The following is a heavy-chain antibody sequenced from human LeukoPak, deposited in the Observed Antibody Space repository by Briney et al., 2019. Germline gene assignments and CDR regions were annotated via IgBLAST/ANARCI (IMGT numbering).Heavy chain of an antibody. CDR1: GFTFSSYS. Sequence: GGSLRLSCAASGFTFSSYSMNWVRQAPGKGLEWVSSISSSSSYIYYADSVKGRFTISRDHAKNSLYLQMNSLRAEDTAVYYCARDNIVVVPAAMTAHNWFDPWGQGTLVTVSS. J-gene: IGHJ5*02. CDR2: ISSSSSYI. D-gene: IGHD2-2*01. V-gene: IGHV3-21*01. CDR3: ARDNIVVVPAAMTAHNWFDP.